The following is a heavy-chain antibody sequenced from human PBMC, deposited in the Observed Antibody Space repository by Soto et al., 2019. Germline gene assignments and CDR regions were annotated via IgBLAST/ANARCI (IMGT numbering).Heavy chain of an antibody. J-gene: IGHJ4*02. V-gene: IGHV3-23*01. D-gene: IGHD2-8*02. CDR1: GFTFSSYA. CDR3: AKLECQILIPDY. CDR2: ISGSGGST. Sequence: HPGGSLRLSCAASGFTFSSYAMSWVRQAPGKGLEWVSAISGSGGSTYYADSVKGRFTISRDNSKNTLYLQMNSLRAEDTAVYYFAKLECQILIPDYCGQGTLVTVSS.